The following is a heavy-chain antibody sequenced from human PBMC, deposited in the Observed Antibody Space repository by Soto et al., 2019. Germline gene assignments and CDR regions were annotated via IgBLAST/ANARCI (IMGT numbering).Heavy chain of an antibody. CDR2: IYHSGST. CDR3: ARDKITGLFDY. J-gene: IGHJ4*01. CDR1: GGSISSGGYS. Sequence: SETLSLTCAVSGGSISSGGYSWSWIRQPPGKGLEWIGYIYHSGSTYYNPSLKSRVTISVDRSKNQFSLKLTSVTAADTAVYYCARDKITGLFDYWGHGTLVTVSS. D-gene: IGHD2-8*02. V-gene: IGHV4-30-2*01.